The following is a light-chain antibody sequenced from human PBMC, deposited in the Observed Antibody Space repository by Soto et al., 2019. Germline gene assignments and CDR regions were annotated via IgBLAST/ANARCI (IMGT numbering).Light chain of an antibody. V-gene: IGKV3-15*01. J-gene: IGKJ4*01. CDR1: QGVSSK. CDR3: QQYDKWPLT. Sequence: EIVMTQSPATLSVSPGERATLSCRASQGVSSKLAWYQQKVGQAPRLLIYGASTRAAGIPARFSGSGSGTEFTLTISSLQSEDFEVYYCQQYDKWPLTFGGGAKVEIK. CDR2: GAS.